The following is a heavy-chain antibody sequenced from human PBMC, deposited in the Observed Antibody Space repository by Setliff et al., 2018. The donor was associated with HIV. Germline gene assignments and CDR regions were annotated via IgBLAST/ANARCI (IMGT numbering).Heavy chain of an antibody. D-gene: IGHD3-3*01. Sequence: GGSLRLSCAASGFVFSEHYMTWIRQAPGKGLEWISYISSSSTYKNYADSVKGRFTISRDNSKNTLYLQMDSLRTEDTAVYYCASSYPNYNYGNYDFWSGYYHDDAFDIWGQGTMVTVS. CDR2: ISSSSTYK. J-gene: IGHJ3*02. V-gene: IGHV3-11*06. CDR1: GFVFSEHY. CDR3: ASSYPNYNYGNYDFWSGYYHDDAFDI.